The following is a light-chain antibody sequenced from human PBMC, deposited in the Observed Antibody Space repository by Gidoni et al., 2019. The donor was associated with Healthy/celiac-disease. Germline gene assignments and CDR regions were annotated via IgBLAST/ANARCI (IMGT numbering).Light chain of an antibody. CDR1: QSINSY. CDR3: QQSYSTPG. Sequence: DIQMTQSPSSLSASVGDRVTITCRASQSINSYLNWYQQKPGKAPKLLIYAASSLQSGVPSRFSGSGSGTDFTLTISSLQPEDFATYYCQQSYSTPGFGGGTKVEIK. J-gene: IGKJ4*01. CDR2: AAS. V-gene: IGKV1-39*01.